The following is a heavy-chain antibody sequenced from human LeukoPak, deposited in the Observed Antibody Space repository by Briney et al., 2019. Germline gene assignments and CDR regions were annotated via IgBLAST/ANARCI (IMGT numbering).Heavy chain of an antibody. CDR3: ARDRVVYYYYGMDV. D-gene: IGHD3-10*01. CDR2: ISYDGNNK. V-gene: IGHV3-30*04. Sequence: GSLKLSCAASGFTFSTYAMHWVRPAPGKGLEWGAVISYDGNNKYYADSEKGRFTISRDNSKNTLYLQMNSLRAEDTAVYYCARDRVVYYYYGMDVWGQGTTVTVSS. CDR1: GFTFSTYA. J-gene: IGHJ6*02.